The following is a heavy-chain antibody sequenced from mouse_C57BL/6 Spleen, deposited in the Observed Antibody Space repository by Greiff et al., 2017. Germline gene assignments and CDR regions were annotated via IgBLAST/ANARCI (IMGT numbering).Heavy chain of an antibody. Sequence: QVQLKQSGPELVKPGASVKISCKASGYAFSSSWMNWVKQRPGKGLEWIGRIYPGDGDTNYNGKFKGKATLTADKSSSTAYMQLSSLTSEDSAVYFCARQVKSNFDYWGQGTTLTVSS. CDR3: ARQVKSNFDY. CDR1: GYAFSSSW. CDR2: IYPGDGDT. D-gene: IGHD1-3*01. V-gene: IGHV1-82*01. J-gene: IGHJ2*01.